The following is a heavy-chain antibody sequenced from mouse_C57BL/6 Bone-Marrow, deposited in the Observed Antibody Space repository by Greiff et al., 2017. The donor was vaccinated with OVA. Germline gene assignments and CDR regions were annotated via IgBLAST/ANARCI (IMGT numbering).Heavy chain of an antibody. Sequence: LVESGPELVKPGASVKLSCKASGYTFTSYDINWVKQRPGQGLEWIGWIYPRDGSTKYNEKFKGKATLTVDTSSSTAYMELHSLTSEDSAVYFCAVYYDYGYWYFDVWGTGTTVTVSS. J-gene: IGHJ1*03. CDR2: IYPRDGST. CDR1: GYTFTSYD. V-gene: IGHV1-85*01. D-gene: IGHD2-4*01. CDR3: AVYYDYGYWYFDV.